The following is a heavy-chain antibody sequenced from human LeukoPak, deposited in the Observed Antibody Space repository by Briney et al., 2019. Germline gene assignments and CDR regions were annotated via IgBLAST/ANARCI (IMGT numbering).Heavy chain of an antibody. CDR1: GFTFSSYA. Sequence: GGSLRLSCAASGFTFSSYAMHWVRQAPGKGLEWVAVISYDGSNKYYADSVKGRFTISRDNSKNTLYLQMNSLRAEDTAVYYCARDPRFLEWLGYFDYWGQGTLVIVSS. D-gene: IGHD3-3*01. V-gene: IGHV3-30-3*01. CDR2: ISYDGSNK. J-gene: IGHJ4*02. CDR3: ARDPRFLEWLGYFDY.